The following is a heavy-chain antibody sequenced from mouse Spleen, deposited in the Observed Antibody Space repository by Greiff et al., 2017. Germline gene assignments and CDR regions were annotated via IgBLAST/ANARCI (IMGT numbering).Heavy chain of an antibody. Sequence: VQLQQPGAELVKPGASVKLSCKASGYTFTSYWMHWVKQRPGQGLEWIGMIHPNSGSTNYNEKFKSKATLTVDKSSSTAYMQLSSLTSEDSAVYYCARSFTTVVAHFDYWGQGTTLTVSS. CDR2: IHPNSGST. V-gene: IGHV1-64*01. D-gene: IGHD1-1*01. CDR3: ARSFTTVVAHFDY. CDR1: GYTFTSYW. J-gene: IGHJ2*01.